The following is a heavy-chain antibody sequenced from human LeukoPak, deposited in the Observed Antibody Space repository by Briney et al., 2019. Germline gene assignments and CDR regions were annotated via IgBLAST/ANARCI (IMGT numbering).Heavy chain of an antibody. V-gene: IGHV1-2*02. Sequence: ASVKVSCKASGYTFIGYYMHWVRQAPGQGLEWMGWINPNSGGTNYAQKFQGRVTMTRDTSISTAYMELSRLRSDDTAVYYCARNAWELLRNDAFDIWGQGTMVTVSS. CDR1: GYTFIGYY. CDR2: INPNSGGT. J-gene: IGHJ3*02. CDR3: ARNAWELLRNDAFDI. D-gene: IGHD1-26*01.